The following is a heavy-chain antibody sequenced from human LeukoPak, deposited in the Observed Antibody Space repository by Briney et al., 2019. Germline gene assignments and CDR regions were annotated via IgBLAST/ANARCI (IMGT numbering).Heavy chain of an antibody. CDR3: AREPRGYCSGGSCTPGPNWFDP. CDR2: ISSSSSYI. J-gene: IGHJ5*02. D-gene: IGHD2-15*01. Sequence: GGSLRLSCAASGFTFSSYSMNWVRQAPGKGLEWVSSISSSSSYIYYADSVKGRFTISRDNAKNSLYLQMNGLRAEDTAVYYCAREPRGYCSGGSCTPGPNWFDPWGQGTLVTVSS. V-gene: IGHV3-21*01. CDR1: GFTFSSYS.